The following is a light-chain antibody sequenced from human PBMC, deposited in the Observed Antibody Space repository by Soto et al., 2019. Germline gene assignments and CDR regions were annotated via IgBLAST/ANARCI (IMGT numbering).Light chain of an antibody. J-gene: IGLJ1*01. CDR1: SSDVGAYNY. CDR3: SSFTSSSTRV. CDR2: EVS. Sequence: QSALTQPASVSGSPGQSITISCTGTSSDVGAYNYISWYQQPPGKAPKLLIYEVSNRPSGVSNRFSGSKSGNTASLTISGLQAEDEGDYYCSSFTSSSTRVFGTGTKLTVL. V-gene: IGLV2-14*01.